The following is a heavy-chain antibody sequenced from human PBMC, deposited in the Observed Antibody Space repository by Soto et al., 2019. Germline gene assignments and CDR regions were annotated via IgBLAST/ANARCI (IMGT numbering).Heavy chain of an antibody. CDR1: GYTFTSYY. J-gene: IGHJ6*02. D-gene: IGHD2-2*01. CDR3: ARGSPQLLYYYGMDV. V-gene: IGHV1-46*01. CDR2: INPSGGST. Sequence: ASVKVSCKASGYTFTSYYMHWVRQAPGQGLEWMGIINPSGGSTSYAQKFQGRVTVTRDTSTSTVYMELSSLRSEDTAVYYCARGSPQLLYYYGMDVWGQGTTVTVSS.